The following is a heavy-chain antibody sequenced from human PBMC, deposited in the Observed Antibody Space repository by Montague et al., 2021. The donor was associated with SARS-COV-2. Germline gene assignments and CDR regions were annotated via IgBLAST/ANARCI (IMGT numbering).Heavy chain of an antibody. Sequence: SETLSLTCSVSGGSISGHYWSWIRRPPGKGLEWIGNFDHSGDTKYNPSLKSRATISVDTSKNQFALRLHSVTAADTAAYYCAREFRIELWQTNWYFGLWGRGTLVTVSS. CDR2: FDHSGDT. CDR3: AREFRIELWQTNWYFGL. D-gene: IGHD3-16*01. V-gene: IGHV4-59*11. CDR1: GGSISGHY. J-gene: IGHJ2*01.